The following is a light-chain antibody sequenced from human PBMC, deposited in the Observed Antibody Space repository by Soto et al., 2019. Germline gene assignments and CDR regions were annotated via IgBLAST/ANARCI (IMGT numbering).Light chain of an antibody. Sequence: EIVLTQSPGTLSLSPGERATLSCRASQSVSSSYLAWYQQKPGQAPRLLIYGASSRATGIPDRFSGSGSGTDFTITISRLEHEDFAVYYCQQYGSLPPYTFGQGTKLEIK. CDR3: QQYGSLPPYT. CDR1: QSVSSSY. J-gene: IGKJ2*01. CDR2: GAS. V-gene: IGKV3-20*01.